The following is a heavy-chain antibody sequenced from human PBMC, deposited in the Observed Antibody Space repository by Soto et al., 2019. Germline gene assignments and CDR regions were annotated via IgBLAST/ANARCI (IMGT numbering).Heavy chain of an antibody. J-gene: IGHJ5*02. CDR2: IYYSGST. D-gene: IGHD3-22*01. Sequence: SETLSLTCTVSGASISSDSWSWIRQPPGKVLEWIGYIYYSGSTNYNPSLKSRVTISVDTSKNQFSLKLSSVTAADTAVYYCARGGGYYDSSGYYYDNWFDPWGQGTLVTVS. V-gene: IGHV4-59*01. CDR3: ARGGGYYDSSGYYYDNWFDP. CDR1: GASISSDS.